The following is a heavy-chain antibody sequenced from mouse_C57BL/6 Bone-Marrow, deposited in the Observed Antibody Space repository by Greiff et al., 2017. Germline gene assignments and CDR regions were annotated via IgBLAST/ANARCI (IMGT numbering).Heavy chain of an antibody. D-gene: IGHD1-1*01. J-gene: IGHJ2*01. Sequence: EVQLQESGAELVRPGASVKLSCTASGFNIKDDYMHWVKQRPEQGLEWIGWIDPENGDTEYASKFQGKATITADTSSNTAYLQLSSLTSEDTAVYYCTSYFPTFDYWGQGTTLTVSS. CDR1: GFNIKDDY. V-gene: IGHV14-4*01. CDR3: TSYFPTFDY. CDR2: IDPENGDT.